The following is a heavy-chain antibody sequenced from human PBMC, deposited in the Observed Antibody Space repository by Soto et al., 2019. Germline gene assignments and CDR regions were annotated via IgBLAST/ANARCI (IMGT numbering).Heavy chain of an antibody. V-gene: IGHV4-4*02. J-gene: IGHJ4*02. CDR3: SRPEPFTAAGPY. CDR1: GDSITSSYW. D-gene: IGHD6-13*01. Sequence: SETRSLTCAVSGDSITSSYWSWLRQPPGKGLEWIADIHHSGVTNYNPSLRSRVIISLDRSRNQFSLQLNSLSAADTAVYYCSRPEPFTAAGPYWGQVNLVTVS. CDR2: IHHSGVT.